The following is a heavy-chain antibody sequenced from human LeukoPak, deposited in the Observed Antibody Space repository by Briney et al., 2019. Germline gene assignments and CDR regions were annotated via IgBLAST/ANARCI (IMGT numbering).Heavy chain of an antibody. Sequence: GGSLRLSCEAPGFTFSNYAMSGVRQAPGEGLEWVSAISGSGGSTYYADSVKGRFTISRDNSKNTLHLQMNSLRDDDTALYYCAKAGNNWDYYFDYWGRGTLVTVSS. CDR3: AKAGNNWDYYFDY. CDR2: ISGSGGST. D-gene: IGHD1-7*01. V-gene: IGHV3-23*01. CDR1: GFTFSNYA. J-gene: IGHJ4*02.